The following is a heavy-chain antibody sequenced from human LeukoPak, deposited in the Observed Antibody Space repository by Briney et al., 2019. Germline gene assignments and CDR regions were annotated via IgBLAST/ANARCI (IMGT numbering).Heavy chain of an antibody. Sequence: PSQTLSLTCTVSGGSISSGDYYWSWIRQPPGQGLEWIGYIYYSGSTYYNPSLKSRLTISVDTSKNQFSLKLSSVTAADTAVYYCAREVVGVLRFLDYWGQGTLVTVSS. CDR2: IYYSGST. V-gene: IGHV4-30-4*01. CDR3: AREVVGVLRFLDY. D-gene: IGHD3-3*01. J-gene: IGHJ4*02. CDR1: GGSISSGDYY.